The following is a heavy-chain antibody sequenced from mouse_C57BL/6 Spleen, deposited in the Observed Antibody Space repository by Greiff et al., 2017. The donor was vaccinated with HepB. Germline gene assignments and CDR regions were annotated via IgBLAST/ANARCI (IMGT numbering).Heavy chain of an antibody. CDR2: ISYDGSN. V-gene: IGHV3-6*01. D-gene: IGHD2-1*01. Sequence: EESGPGLVKPSQSLSLTCSVTGYSITSGYYWNWIRQFPGNKLEWMGYISYDGSNNYNPSLKNRISITRDTSKNQFFLKLNSVTTEDTATYYCARGDYGNYVFDYWGQGTTLTVSS. CDR1: GYSITSGYY. J-gene: IGHJ2*01. CDR3: ARGDYGNYVFDY.